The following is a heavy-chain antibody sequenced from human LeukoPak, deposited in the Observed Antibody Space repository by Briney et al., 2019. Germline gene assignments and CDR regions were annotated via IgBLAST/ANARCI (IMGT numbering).Heavy chain of an antibody. V-gene: IGHV4-39*01. D-gene: IGHD3-9*01. CDR3: ARLIPYYDILTGSYTDY. CDR2: IYYSGST. CDR1: GASISSSTYY. Sequence: SETLSLTCTVSGASISSSTYYWGWIRQPPGKGLEWIGSIYYSGSTYYNPSLKSRVTISLDTSKGQFSLKLSSVTAADTAVYYCARLIPYYDILTGSYTDYWGQGTLVTVSS. J-gene: IGHJ4*02.